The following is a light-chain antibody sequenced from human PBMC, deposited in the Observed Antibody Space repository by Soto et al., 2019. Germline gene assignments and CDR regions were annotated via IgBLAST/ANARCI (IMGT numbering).Light chain of an antibody. CDR1: QDIGLR. Sequence: DIQMTQSQSSVSAYIGDRVTITCRARQDIGLRLAWLQQKPGKAPRLLTQTVSTLQVGVPSRFSGSVSGTEFTLAITSLDPGDFATYYCLQVANFPRTFGQGPTVDLK. V-gene: IGKV1-12*01. CDR2: TVS. J-gene: IGKJ1*01. CDR3: LQVANFPRT.